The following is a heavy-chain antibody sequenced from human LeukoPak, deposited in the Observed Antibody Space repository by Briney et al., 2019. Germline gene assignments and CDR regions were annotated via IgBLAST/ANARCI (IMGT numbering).Heavy chain of an antibody. V-gene: IGHV3-23*01. Sequence: GGSLRLSCTASGFTFSGYAMSWVRQAPGKGLEWVSLISDSGGSTYYADSVKGRFTISRDSSKNTLHLQMNSLRAEDTAIYYCAKGGRSQTFDPWGQGTLVTVSS. D-gene: IGHD3-10*01. J-gene: IGHJ5*02. CDR1: GFTFSGYA. CDR3: AKGGRSQTFDP. CDR2: ISDSGGST.